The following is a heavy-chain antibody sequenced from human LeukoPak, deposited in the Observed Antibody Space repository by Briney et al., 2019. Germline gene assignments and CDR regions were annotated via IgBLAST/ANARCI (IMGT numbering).Heavy chain of an antibody. CDR3: ARVSHQLLYDY. J-gene: IGHJ4*02. Sequence: PSEALSLTCAVSGGSISSGGYSWSWIRQPPGKGLEWIGYIYHSGSTYYNPSLKSRVTISVDRSKNQFSLKLSSVTAADTAVYYCARVSHQLLYDYWGQGTLVTVSS. CDR2: IYHSGST. CDR1: GGSISSGGYS. V-gene: IGHV4-30-2*01. D-gene: IGHD2-2*01.